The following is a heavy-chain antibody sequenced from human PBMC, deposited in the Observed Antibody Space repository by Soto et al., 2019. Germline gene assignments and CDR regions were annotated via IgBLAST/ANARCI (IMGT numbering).Heavy chain of an antibody. CDR3: AREDTSYYYDSSLPPGMDV. CDR1: GYTFTSYY. Sequence: GASVKVSCKSSGYTFTSYYMHWVRQAPGQGLEWMGIINPSGGSTSYAQKFQGRVTMTRDTSTSTVYMELSSLRSEDTAVYYCAREDTSYYYDSSLPPGMDVWGQGTTVTVSS. D-gene: IGHD3-22*01. V-gene: IGHV1-46*01. J-gene: IGHJ6*02. CDR2: INPSGGST.